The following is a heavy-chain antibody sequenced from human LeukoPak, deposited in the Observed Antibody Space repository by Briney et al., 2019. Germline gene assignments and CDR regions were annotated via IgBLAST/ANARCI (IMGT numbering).Heavy chain of an antibody. V-gene: IGHV3-21*01. CDR2: ISSSSSYI. CDR3: VRSGYSYGLDY. Sequence: PGGSLRLSCAASGFTFSSYSMNWVRQAPGKGLEWVSSISSSSSYIHYADSVKGRFTISRDNAKNSLYLQMNSLRAEDTAVYYCVRSGYSYGLDYWGQGTLVTVSS. J-gene: IGHJ4*02. CDR1: GFTFSSYS. D-gene: IGHD5-18*01.